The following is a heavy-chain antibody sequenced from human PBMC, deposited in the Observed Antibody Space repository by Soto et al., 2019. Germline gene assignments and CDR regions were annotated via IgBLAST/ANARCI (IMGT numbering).Heavy chain of an antibody. D-gene: IGHD5-18*01. CDR1: GGSISSGGYY. Sequence: PSETLSLTCTVSGGSISSGGYYWSWIRQHPGKGLEWIGYIYYSGSTYYNPSLKSRVTISVDTSKNQFSLKLSSVTAADTAVYYCARRGYSYAYWFDHWGDRPLVTV. J-gene: IGHJ5*02. CDR2: IYYSGST. CDR3: ARRGYSYAYWFDH. V-gene: IGHV4-31*03.